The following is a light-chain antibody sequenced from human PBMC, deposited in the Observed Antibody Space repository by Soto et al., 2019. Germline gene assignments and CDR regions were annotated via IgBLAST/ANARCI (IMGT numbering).Light chain of an antibody. Sequence: RFLSRGDRVSXSCRASQNISSDLDWYQQKPGQAPRLLLYVASNRATGIPARVRGSGSGTEGILTISSLKSADFAVYCGEQDDRLPFSFGGGTKVDIK. CDR1: QNISSD. V-gene: IGKV3-15*01. J-gene: IGKJ4*01. CDR2: VAS. CDR3: EQDDRLPFS.